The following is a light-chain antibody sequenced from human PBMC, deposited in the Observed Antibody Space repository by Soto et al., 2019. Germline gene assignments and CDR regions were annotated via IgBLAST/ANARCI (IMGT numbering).Light chain of an antibody. CDR3: QESFSSPYT. Sequence: DIQMTQSPSSLSASVGDRVTITCRAGQNIRNHLNWYQQKPGKAPKLLIYAASSLPVGVPSRFSGSGSGTDFTLTISSLQSEDFATYYCQESFSSPYTFGQRTKLEMK. J-gene: IGKJ2*01. V-gene: IGKV1-39*01. CDR1: QNIRNH. CDR2: AAS.